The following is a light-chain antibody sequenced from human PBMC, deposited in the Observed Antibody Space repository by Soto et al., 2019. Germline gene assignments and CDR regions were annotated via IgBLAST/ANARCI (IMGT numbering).Light chain of an antibody. CDR3: STWDDSLNGVV. CDR2: SNN. Sequence: QSVLTQPTSASGTPGQRVTISCSGSSSNIGSNTVNWYQQLPGSAPRLLMYSNNQRPSGVPDRFSGSKSGTSAPLAISGLQSEDEADYYCSTWDDSLNGVVFGGGTKLTVL. CDR1: SSNIGSNT. J-gene: IGLJ2*01. V-gene: IGLV1-44*01.